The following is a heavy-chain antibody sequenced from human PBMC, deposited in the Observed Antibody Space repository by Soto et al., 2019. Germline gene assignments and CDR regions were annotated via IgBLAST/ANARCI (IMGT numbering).Heavy chain of an antibody. J-gene: IGHJ4*02. V-gene: IGHV4-59*01. D-gene: IGHD2-2*01. CDR2: IYYSGST. Sequence: SETLSLTCTVSGGSISSYYWSWIRQPPGKGLEWIGYIYYSGSTNYNPSLKSRVTISVDTSKNQFSLKLSSVTAAETAVYYCARDPGVPAADYFDYWGQGTLVTVSS. CDR1: GGSISSYY. CDR3: ARDPGVPAADYFDY.